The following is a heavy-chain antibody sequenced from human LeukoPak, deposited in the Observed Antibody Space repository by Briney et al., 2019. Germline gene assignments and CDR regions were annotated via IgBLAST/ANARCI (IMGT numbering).Heavy chain of an antibody. CDR2: IYYSGST. D-gene: IGHD6-19*01. J-gene: IGHJ4*02. V-gene: IGHV4-39*07. CDR3: ARASSGWYGLFDY. Sequence: SETLSLTCTVSGGSISSYYWGWIRQPPGKGLEWIGSIYYSGSTYYNPSLKSRVTISVGTSENQFSLKLSSVTAADTAIYYCARASSGWYGLFDYWGQGTLVTVSS. CDR1: GGSISSYY.